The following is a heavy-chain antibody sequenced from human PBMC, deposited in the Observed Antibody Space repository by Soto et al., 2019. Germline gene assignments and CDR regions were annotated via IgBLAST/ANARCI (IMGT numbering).Heavy chain of an antibody. J-gene: IGHJ6*02. Sequence: GGSLRLSCAASGFTFSSYGMHWVRQAPGKGLEWVAVIWYDGSNKYYADSVKGRFTISRDNSKNTLYLQMNSLRAEDTAVYYCARGEFGESFYYYYCMDVWGQGTTVTVSS. V-gene: IGHV3-33*01. CDR2: IWYDGSNK. CDR1: GFTFSSYG. CDR3: ARGEFGESFYYYYCMDV. D-gene: IGHD3-10*01.